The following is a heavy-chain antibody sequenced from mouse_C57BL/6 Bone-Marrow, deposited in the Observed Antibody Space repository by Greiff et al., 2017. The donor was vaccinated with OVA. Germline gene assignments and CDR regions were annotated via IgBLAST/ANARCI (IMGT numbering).Heavy chain of an antibody. V-gene: IGHV1-26*01. Sequence: VQLQQSGPELVKPGASVKISCKASGYTFTDYYMNWVKQSHGKSLEWIGDINPNNGGTSYNQKFKGKATLTVDKSSSTAYMELRSLTSEDSAVYYCARYYYGSSYEDYWGQGTTLTVSS. D-gene: IGHD1-1*01. J-gene: IGHJ2*01. CDR3: ARYYYGSSYEDY. CDR2: INPNNGGT. CDR1: GYTFTDYY.